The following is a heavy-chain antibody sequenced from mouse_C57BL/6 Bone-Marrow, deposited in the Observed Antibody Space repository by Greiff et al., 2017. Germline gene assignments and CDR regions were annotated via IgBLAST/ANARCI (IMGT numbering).Heavy chain of an antibody. J-gene: IGHJ3*01. CDR1: GYTFTSYD. CDR3: ARNIYYGNYGFGY. D-gene: IGHD2-1*01. CDR2: IYPRDGST. V-gene: IGHV1-85*01. Sequence: VQLQQSGPELVKPGASVKLSCKASGYTFTSYDINWVKQRPGQGLEWIGWIYPRDGSTKYNEKFKGKATLTVDTSSSTAYMELHSLTSEDSAIYFCARNIYYGNYGFGYWGQGTLVTVSA.